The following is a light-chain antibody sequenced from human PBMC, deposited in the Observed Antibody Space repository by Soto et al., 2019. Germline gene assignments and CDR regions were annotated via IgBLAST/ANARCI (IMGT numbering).Light chain of an antibody. Sequence: SYELTQPPSVSVAPGKTARITCGGNNIGSKSVHWYKQKPGQATVLGIYYDSDRPSGIPERFSGSNSGNTATLTISRVEAGDEADYYCQVWDSSSDHLVFGGGTKLTVL. J-gene: IGLJ2*01. CDR3: QVWDSSSDHLV. CDR1: NIGSKS. CDR2: YDS. V-gene: IGLV3-21*04.